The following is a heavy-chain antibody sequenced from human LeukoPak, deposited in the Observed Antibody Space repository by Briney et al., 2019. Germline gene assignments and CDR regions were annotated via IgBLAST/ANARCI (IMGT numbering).Heavy chain of an antibody. CDR1: GGSISSNNY. CDR3: ASSPRDGPLANRFDY. J-gene: IGHJ4*02. V-gene: IGHV4-31*03. D-gene: IGHD5-24*01. CDR2: IYYSGST. Sequence: SETLSLTCTVSGGSISSNNYRSWIRQHPGKGLEWIGYIYYSGSTYYNPSLKSRVTISVDTSKNQFSLKLSSVTAADTAVYYCASSPRDGPLANRFDYWGQGTLVTVSS.